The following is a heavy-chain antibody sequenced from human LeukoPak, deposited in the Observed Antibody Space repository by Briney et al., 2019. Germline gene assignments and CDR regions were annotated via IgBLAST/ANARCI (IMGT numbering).Heavy chain of an antibody. V-gene: IGHV4-4*07. J-gene: IGHJ5*02. CDR3: ARDHTLGKQYNWFDP. CDR2: IYTSGST. D-gene: IGHD6-19*01. Sequence: PSETLSLTCTVSGGSISSYYWSWIRQPAGKGLEWIGRIYTSGSTNYNPSLKSRVTMSVDTSKNQFSLKLSSVTAADTAVYYCARDHTLGKQYNWFDPWGQGTLVTVSS. CDR1: GGSISSYY.